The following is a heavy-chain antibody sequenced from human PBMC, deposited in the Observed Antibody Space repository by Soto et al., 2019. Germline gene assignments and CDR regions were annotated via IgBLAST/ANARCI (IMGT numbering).Heavy chain of an antibody. CDR3: ARDILTGNSDY. Sequence: QVQLVESGGGVVQPGRSLRLSCAASGFTFSSYGMHWVRQAPGKGPEWVAVIWYDGSNKYYADSVKGRFTISRDNSKNTLYLQMNSLRAEDTAVYYCARDILTGNSDYWGQGTLVTVSS. CDR2: IWYDGSNK. D-gene: IGHD3-9*01. J-gene: IGHJ4*02. V-gene: IGHV3-33*01. CDR1: GFTFSSYG.